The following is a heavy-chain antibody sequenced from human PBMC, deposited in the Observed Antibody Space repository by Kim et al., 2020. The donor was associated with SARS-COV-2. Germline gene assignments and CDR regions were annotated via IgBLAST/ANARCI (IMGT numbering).Heavy chain of an antibody. J-gene: IGHJ6*02. CDR1: GYTLTELS. CDR2: FDPEDGET. CDR3: ATGFVLDGSIRPNYYYYYGMDV. V-gene: IGHV1-24*01. Sequence: ASVKVSCKVSGYTLTELSMHWVRQAPGKGLEWMGGFDPEDGETIYAQKFQGRVTMTEDTSTDTAYMELSSLRSEDTAVYYCATGFVLDGSIRPNYYYYYGMDVWGQGTTVTVSS. D-gene: IGHD3-10*01.